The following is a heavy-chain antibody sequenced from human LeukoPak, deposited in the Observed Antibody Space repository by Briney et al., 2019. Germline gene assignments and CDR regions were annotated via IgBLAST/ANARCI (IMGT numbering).Heavy chain of an antibody. D-gene: IGHD2-15*01. CDR3: ARDYCSGGNCYSEGFDP. Sequence: ASVKVSCKASGYTFTGYYMHWVRQAPGQGLEWMGWINPNSGGTNYAQKFQGWVTMTRDTSISTAYMELSRLRSDDTAVYYRARDYCSGGNCYSEGFDPWGQGTLVTVSS. J-gene: IGHJ5*02. CDR2: INPNSGGT. V-gene: IGHV1-2*04. CDR1: GYTFTGYY.